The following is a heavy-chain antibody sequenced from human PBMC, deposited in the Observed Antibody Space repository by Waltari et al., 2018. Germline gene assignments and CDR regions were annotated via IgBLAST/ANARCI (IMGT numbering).Heavy chain of an antibody. V-gene: IGHV4-61*09. CDR1: GGSISSGSYY. CDR2: IYTSGST. CDR3: ARGGGYGDPSGVWFDP. D-gene: IGHD4-17*01. J-gene: IGHJ5*02. Sequence: QVQLQESGPGLVKPSQTLSLTCTVSGGSISSGSYYWSWIRQPAGKGLEWIGYIYTSGSTNYNPSLKSRVTISVDTSKNQFSLKLSSVTAADTAVYYCARGGGYGDPSGVWFDPWGQGTLVTVSS.